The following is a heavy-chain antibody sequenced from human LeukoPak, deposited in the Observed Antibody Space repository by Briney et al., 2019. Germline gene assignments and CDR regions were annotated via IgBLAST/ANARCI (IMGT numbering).Heavy chain of an antibody. Sequence: SETLSLTCSVSGGSISSGSYYWGWIRQPPGKGLEWIGSIYYSGSTYYNPSLKSRVTISVDTSKNQFSLKLSSVTAADTAVYYCARYCSGGSCYPDSDYWGQGTLVTVSS. CDR2: IYYSGST. CDR1: GGSISSGSYY. J-gene: IGHJ4*02. D-gene: IGHD2-15*01. V-gene: IGHV4-39*07. CDR3: ARYCSGGSCYPDSDY.